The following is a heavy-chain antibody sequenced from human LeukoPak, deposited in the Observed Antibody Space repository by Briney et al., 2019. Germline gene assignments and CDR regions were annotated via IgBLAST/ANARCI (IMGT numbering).Heavy chain of an antibody. CDR2: ISSSGSAK. CDR1: GFAISDYS. J-gene: IGHJ1*01. CDR3: ASGSGH. V-gene: IGHV3-48*02. D-gene: IGHD2-2*03. Sequence: GGSLRLSCAASGFAISDYSMNWVRQVPGKGLEWVSHISSSGSAKYYADSVKGRFTISRDNAKNSLYLQMNSLRDEDTAVFYCASGSGHWGQGTLVTVSS.